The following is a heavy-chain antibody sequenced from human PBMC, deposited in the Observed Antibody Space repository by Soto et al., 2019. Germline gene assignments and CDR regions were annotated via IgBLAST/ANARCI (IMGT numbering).Heavy chain of an antibody. V-gene: IGHV4-4*02. J-gene: IGHJ4*02. CDR1: GGSISSRNW. CDR3: AERVGVTAAAGTFDY. Sequence: QVQLQSSGPGLVKPSGTLSLTCAVSGGSISSRNWWSWVRPPPGKALSWIGEIYHSGSTSYNPSPTSRVTIAVDKSKNQFALKLSSVTAADTAVYYGAERVGVTAAAGTFDYWCQRTLVTVS. D-gene: IGHD6-13*01. CDR2: IYHSGST.